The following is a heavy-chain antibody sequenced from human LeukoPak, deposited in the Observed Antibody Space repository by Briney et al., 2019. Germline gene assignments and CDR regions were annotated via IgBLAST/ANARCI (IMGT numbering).Heavy chain of an antibody. Sequence: PGAPLRLSCADSGFNSSSFYMSWLRQAQGKGLEWVSVIYSDGDIYYADSVRGRFTISRDISKNTLNLQMDSLKTEDTGVYYCARDTDITSPRFFDFWGLGTLVTISS. CDR1: GFNSSSFY. V-gene: IGHV3-53*05. D-gene: IGHD1-14*01. CDR3: ARDTDITSPRFFDF. J-gene: IGHJ4*02. CDR2: IYSDGDI.